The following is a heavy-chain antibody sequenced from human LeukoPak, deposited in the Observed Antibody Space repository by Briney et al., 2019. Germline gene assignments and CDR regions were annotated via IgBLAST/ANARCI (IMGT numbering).Heavy chain of an antibody. CDR1: GFIFSSYA. J-gene: IGHJ4*02. Sequence: GGSLRLSCAASGFIFSSYAMSWVRQAPGKGLEWVSYISSSSSTIYYADSVKGRFTISRDNAKNSLYLQMNSLRAEDTAVYYCARDCTNGVCYHDFDYWGQGTLVTVSS. D-gene: IGHD2-8*01. V-gene: IGHV3-48*01. CDR2: ISSSSSTI. CDR3: ARDCTNGVCYHDFDY.